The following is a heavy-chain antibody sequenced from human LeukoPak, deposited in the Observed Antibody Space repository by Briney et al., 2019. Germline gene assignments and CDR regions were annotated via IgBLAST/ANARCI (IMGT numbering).Heavy chain of an antibody. V-gene: IGHV3-74*01. D-gene: IGHD1-1*01. CDR3: ARRGTGHGMDV. Sequence: GGSLRLSCAASGFTFSSYAMSWVRQVPGKGLVWVSRINNDGSSASYVDSVKGRFTISRDNAKNTLFLQMNSLRAEDTAVYYCARRGTGHGMDVWGQGTTVIVSS. CDR1: GFTFSSYA. CDR2: INNDGSSA. J-gene: IGHJ6*02.